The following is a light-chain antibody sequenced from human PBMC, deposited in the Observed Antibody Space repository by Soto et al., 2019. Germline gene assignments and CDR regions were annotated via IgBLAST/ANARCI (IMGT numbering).Light chain of an antibody. Sequence: DIVLTQSPATLSLSPGERATLSCRASQSVSRKLAWYQQIPGQAPRLLIYDASNRATGIPARFSGSGSGTDFTLTVSRLEPEDFALYYCQQHDTSLTWTFGQGTKVDIK. CDR1: QSVSRK. V-gene: IGKV3-11*01. J-gene: IGKJ1*01. CDR2: DAS. CDR3: QQHDTSLTWT.